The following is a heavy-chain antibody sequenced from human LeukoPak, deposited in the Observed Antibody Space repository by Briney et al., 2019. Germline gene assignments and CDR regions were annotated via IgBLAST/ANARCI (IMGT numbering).Heavy chain of an antibody. CDR1: GYTFTGYY. J-gene: IGHJ5*02. V-gene: IGHV1-2*02. Sequence: GASVKVSCKASGYTFTGYYMHWVRQAPGQGLEWMGWINPNSGGTNYARKFQGRVTMTRDTSISTAYMELSRLRSDDTSVYYCGSSPVAGTGIDPWGQGTLVTVSS. CDR3: GSSPVAGTGIDP. D-gene: IGHD6-19*01. CDR2: INPNSGGT.